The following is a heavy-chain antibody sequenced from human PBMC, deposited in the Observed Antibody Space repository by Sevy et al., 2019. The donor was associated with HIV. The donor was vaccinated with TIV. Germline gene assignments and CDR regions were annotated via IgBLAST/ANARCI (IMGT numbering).Heavy chain of an antibody. D-gene: IGHD1-26*01. V-gene: IGHV3-30-3*01. Sequence: GESLKISCAASGFTFSSYAMHWVRQAPGKGLEWVAVISYDGSNKYYADSVKGRFTISRDNSKNTLYLQMNSLRAEDTAVYYCASPPPLLSYESLVFYFDYWGQGTLVTVSS. J-gene: IGHJ4*02. CDR3: ASPPPLLSYESLVFYFDY. CDR1: GFTFSSYA. CDR2: ISYDGSNK.